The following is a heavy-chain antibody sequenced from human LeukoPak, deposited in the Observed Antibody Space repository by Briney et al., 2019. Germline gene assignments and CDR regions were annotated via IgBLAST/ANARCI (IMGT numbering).Heavy chain of an antibody. CDR2: ISYDGSNK. CDR1: GFTFSSYA. Sequence: GGSLRLSCAASGFTFSSYAMHWVRQAPGKGLEWVAVISYDGSNKYYADSVKGRFTISRDNSKNTLYLQMNSLRAEDTAVCYCARDRDVEVRGDYWGQGTLVTVSS. J-gene: IGHJ4*02. CDR3: ARDRDVEVRGDY. D-gene: IGHD3-10*01. V-gene: IGHV3-30-3*01.